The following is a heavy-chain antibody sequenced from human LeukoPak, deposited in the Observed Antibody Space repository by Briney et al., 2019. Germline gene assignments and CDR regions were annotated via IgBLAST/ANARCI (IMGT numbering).Heavy chain of an antibody. D-gene: IGHD2-2*01. CDR3: AKDRLWCYCSSTSCHYFDY. CDR1: GFTFSSYA. J-gene: IGHJ4*02. V-gene: IGHV3-23*01. CDR2: ISGSGGST. Sequence: GGSLRLSCAASGFTFSSYAMSWVRPAPPKRLAWVSAISGSGGSTYHADSVKGRFTISRDNSENALYLQMNSLRAEDTAVYYCAKDRLWCYCSSTSCHYFDYWGQGTLVTVSS.